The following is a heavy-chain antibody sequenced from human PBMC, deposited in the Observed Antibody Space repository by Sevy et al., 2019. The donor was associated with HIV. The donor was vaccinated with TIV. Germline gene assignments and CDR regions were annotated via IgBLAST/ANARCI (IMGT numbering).Heavy chain of an antibody. CDR1: GFTFSDKY. V-gene: IGHV3-11*01. Sequence: GGSLRLSCVASGFTFSDKYMSWIRQAPGKGLEWISYISSSGSTIYYAYSVRGRFTISRDNAKSSLDLLMSSLRADDTAVYFCARGYSGGWNFDYWGQGTLVTVSS. D-gene: IGHD6-19*01. J-gene: IGHJ4*02. CDR2: ISSSGSTI. CDR3: ARGYSGGWNFDY.